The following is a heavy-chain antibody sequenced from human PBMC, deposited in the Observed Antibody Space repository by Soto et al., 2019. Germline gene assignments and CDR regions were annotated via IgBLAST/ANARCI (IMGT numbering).Heavy chain of an antibody. V-gene: IGHV1-69*08. CDR1: GGTFSSYT. Sequence: QVQLVQSGAEVKKPGSSVKVSCKASGGTFSSYTISWVRQAPGQGLEWMGRIIPILGIANYAQKFQGRVTITADKSTSTSYLELSSLRSEDTAVYYCARDQRAGTSLYAFDIWGQGTMVTVSS. D-gene: IGHD6-19*01. CDR2: IIPILGIA. J-gene: IGHJ3*02. CDR3: ARDQRAGTSLYAFDI.